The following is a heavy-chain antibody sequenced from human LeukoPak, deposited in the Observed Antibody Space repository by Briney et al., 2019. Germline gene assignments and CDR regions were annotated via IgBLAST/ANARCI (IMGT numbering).Heavy chain of an antibody. CDR3: ARSMYGEGRRIIDFDY. Sequence: AGGSLRLSCAASGFTFSDHYIDWVRQAPGKGLEWVARTRNKVNSYTTAYAASVTGRFTVSSNSVYLQMNSLKIEDTAVYYCARSMYGEGRRIIDFDYWGQGSLLTVSS. D-gene: IGHD4/OR15-4a*01. J-gene: IGHJ4*02. CDR1: GFTFSDHY. CDR2: TRNKVNSYTT. V-gene: IGHV3-72*01.